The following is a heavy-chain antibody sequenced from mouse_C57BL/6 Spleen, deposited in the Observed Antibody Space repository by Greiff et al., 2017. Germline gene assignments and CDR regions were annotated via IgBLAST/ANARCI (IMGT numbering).Heavy chain of an antibody. Sequence: VQLQQSGAELVKPGASVKLSCKASGYTFTEYTIHWVKQRSGQGLEWIGWFYPGSGSIKYNEKFKDKATLTADKSSSTVYMELSRLTSEDSAVXFCERHEKALSYCCNYVWFAYWGQGTLVTVSA. D-gene: IGHD2-10*01. CDR2: FYPGSGSI. J-gene: IGHJ3*01. CDR1: GYTFTEYT. CDR3: ERHEKALSYCCNYVWFAY. V-gene: IGHV1-62-2*01.